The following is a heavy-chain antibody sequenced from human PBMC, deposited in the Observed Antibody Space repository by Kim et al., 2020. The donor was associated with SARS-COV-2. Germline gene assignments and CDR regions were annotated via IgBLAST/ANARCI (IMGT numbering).Heavy chain of an antibody. CDR2: IDPSEGQR. D-gene: IGHD7-27*01. CDR1: GYRFISYW. J-gene: IGHJ6*02. Sequence: GESLKISCKGSGYRFISYWITWVCQMPGKGLEWMGKIDPSEGQRNYSPSFQGHVTISFDKSISTIYLQWSSLKASDTAVYYCARHWGPIINGLDVWGQGTTVTVSS. CDR3: ARHWGPIINGLDV. V-gene: IGHV5-10-1*01.